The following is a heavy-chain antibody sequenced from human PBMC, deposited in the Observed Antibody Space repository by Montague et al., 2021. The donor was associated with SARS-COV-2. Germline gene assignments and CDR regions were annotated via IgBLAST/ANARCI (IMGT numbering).Heavy chain of an antibody. V-gene: IGHV4-59*01. D-gene: IGHD1-1*01. CDR3: ARGATRSFDH. CDR2: IFYSGST. Sequence: SETLSLTCSVSGDSLTYFYWSWLRQTPGKGLEWIGYIFYSGSTKYNPSLQSRVTFSVDTSRNQFSLNLDSVTAADTGVYYCARGATRSFDHWGQGVLVTMSS. CDR1: GDSLTYFY. J-gene: IGHJ4*02.